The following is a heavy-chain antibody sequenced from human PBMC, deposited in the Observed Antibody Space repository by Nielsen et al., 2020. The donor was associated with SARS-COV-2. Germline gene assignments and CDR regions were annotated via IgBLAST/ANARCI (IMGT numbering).Heavy chain of an antibody. CDR3: ARGGHCSSSSCYNAFDV. CDR2: MYSAGTT. CDR1: GFIVSNNY. D-gene: IGHD2-2*02. Sequence: GESLKISCAASGFIVSNNYMSWVRQAPGKGLEWVSVMYSAGTTYYADSVKGRFTISRHSSENSLYLQMNSLRADDTALYYCARGGHCSSSSCYNAFDVWGEGTMVLVSS. V-gene: IGHV3-53*04. J-gene: IGHJ3*01.